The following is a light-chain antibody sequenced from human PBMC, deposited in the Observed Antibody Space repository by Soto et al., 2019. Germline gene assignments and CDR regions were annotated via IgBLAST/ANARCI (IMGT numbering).Light chain of an antibody. CDR2: DAS. V-gene: IGKV1-5*01. Sequence: IQMTQSPSTLSASVGDRVTITCRASQSISSWLAWYQQKPGKAPKLLIYDASSVESGVPSRFSGSGSGTEFTLTISSLQPDDFATYYCQQYNSYLRTFGQGTKVDIK. CDR1: QSISSW. J-gene: IGKJ1*01. CDR3: QQYNSYLRT.